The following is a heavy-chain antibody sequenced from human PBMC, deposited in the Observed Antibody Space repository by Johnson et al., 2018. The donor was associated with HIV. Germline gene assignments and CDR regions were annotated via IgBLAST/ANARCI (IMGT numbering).Heavy chain of an antibody. D-gene: IGHD3-22*01. J-gene: IGHJ3*02. CDR1: GFTFSSYW. CDR3: ARGDYYDSSGYFSDAFDI. CDR2: IKQDGSEK. Sequence: VQLVESGGGVVQPGRSLRLSCAASGFTFSSYWMSWVRQAPGKGLEWVANIKQDGSEKYYVDSVKGRLTISRDNAKNSLYLQMNSLRAEDTAVYYCARGDYYDSSGYFSDAFDIWGQGTMVTVSS. V-gene: IGHV3-7*01.